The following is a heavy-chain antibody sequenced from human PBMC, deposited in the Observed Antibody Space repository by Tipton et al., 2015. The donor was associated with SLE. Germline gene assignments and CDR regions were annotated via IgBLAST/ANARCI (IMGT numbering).Heavy chain of an antibody. Sequence: QLVQSGGGLVQPGGSLRLSCAASGFTVSTNYMTWVRQAPGKGLEWVSLIYSGGSTSYADSVKGRFTISRDNSKNTLYLQMNSLRAEDTAVYYCARSSWYDFWSGYHSERYFDLWGRGTLVTVSS. CDR3: ARSSWYDFWSGYHSERYFDL. CDR2: IYSGGST. J-gene: IGHJ2*01. CDR1: GFTVSTNY. D-gene: IGHD3-3*01. V-gene: IGHV3-53*04.